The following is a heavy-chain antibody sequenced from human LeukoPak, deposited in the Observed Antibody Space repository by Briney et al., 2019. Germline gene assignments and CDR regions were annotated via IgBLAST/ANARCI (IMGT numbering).Heavy chain of an antibody. Sequence: ASVKVSCTASGYTFTSYAMHWVRQAPGQRLEWMGWTNAGNGNTKYSQKFQGRVTIARDTSASTAYMELSSLRSEDTAVYYCARGRLITMVRGVITFDYWGQGTLATVSS. D-gene: IGHD3-10*01. V-gene: IGHV1-3*01. CDR3: ARGRLITMVRGVITFDY. J-gene: IGHJ4*02. CDR1: GYTFTSYA. CDR2: TNAGNGNT.